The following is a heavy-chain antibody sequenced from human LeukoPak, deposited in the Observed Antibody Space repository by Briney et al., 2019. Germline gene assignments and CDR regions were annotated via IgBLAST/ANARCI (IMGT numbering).Heavy chain of an antibody. D-gene: IGHD5-12*01. CDR1: RDTFNKYS. Sequence: GASVKVSRKASRDTFNKYSISWLRQAPGQGVEWMGRIIPILGIANYAQKFQGRVTITADKSTSTAYMELSSLRSEDTAVYYCALPDSGYDSPFDYWGQGTLVTVSS. V-gene: IGHV1-69*02. CDR2: IIPILGIA. CDR3: ALPDSGYDSPFDY. J-gene: IGHJ4*02.